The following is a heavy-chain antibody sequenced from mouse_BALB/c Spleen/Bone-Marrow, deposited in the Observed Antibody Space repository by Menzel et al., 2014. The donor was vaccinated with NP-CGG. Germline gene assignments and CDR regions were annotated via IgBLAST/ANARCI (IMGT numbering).Heavy chain of an antibody. CDR2: IWAGGST. CDR3: ARPYYGLYATDY. J-gene: IGHJ4*01. CDR1: GFSLTNYG. D-gene: IGHD1-2*01. Sequence: QVQLQQPGPGLVAPSQSLSITCTVSGFSLTNYGVHWVRQPPGKGLEWLGVIWAGGSTNYNSALMSRLSISKDNSKSQVFLKMNSLQTDDTAMYYCARPYYGLYATDYWGQGTSVTVSS. V-gene: IGHV2-9*02.